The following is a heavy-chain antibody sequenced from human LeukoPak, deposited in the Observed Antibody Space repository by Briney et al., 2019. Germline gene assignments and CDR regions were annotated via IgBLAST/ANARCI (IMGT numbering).Heavy chain of an antibody. CDR2: INTDGSST. CDR3: AKDERSSGWLDY. Sequence: GGSLRLSCAASGFTFSSYWMHWVRQAPGKGLVWVSRINTDGSSTSYADSVKGRFTISRDNAKNTLYLQMNSLRAEDTAVYYCAKDERSSGWLDYWGQGTLVTVSS. CDR1: GFTFSSYW. V-gene: IGHV3-74*01. D-gene: IGHD6-19*01. J-gene: IGHJ4*02.